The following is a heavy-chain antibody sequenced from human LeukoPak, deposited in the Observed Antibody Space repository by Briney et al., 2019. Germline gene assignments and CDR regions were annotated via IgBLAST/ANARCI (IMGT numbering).Heavy chain of an antibody. V-gene: IGHV3-7*01. D-gene: IGHD5-12*01. CDR2: IKQDGSEK. J-gene: IGHJ4*02. CDR1: GFTFTNYW. Sequence: GSLRLSCAASGFTFTNYWMNWVRQAPGKGLEWVANIKQDGSEKHYVDSVKGRFIISRDNAKNSLYLQMNSLRAEDTAVYYCAKTGGYNGNDPIDYWGQGTLVTVSS. CDR3: AKTGGYNGNDPIDY.